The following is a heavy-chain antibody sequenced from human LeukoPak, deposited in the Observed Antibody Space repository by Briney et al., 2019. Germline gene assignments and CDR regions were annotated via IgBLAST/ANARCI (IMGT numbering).Heavy chain of an antibody. CDR3: ARVPYSSGGSRLDY. CDR1: GGTFSSYG. D-gene: IGHD6-19*01. CDR2: ISAYNGNT. V-gene: IGHV1-18*01. Sequence: ASVNVSCKASGGTFSSYGISWVRQAPGQGLEWMGWISAYNGNTNYAQKLQGRVTMTTDTSTSTAYMELRSLRSDDTAVYYCARVPYSSGGSRLDYWGQGTLVTVSS. J-gene: IGHJ4*02.